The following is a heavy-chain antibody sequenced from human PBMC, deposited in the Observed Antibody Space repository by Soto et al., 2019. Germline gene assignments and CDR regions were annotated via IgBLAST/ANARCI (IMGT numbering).Heavy chain of an antibody. J-gene: IGHJ4*02. D-gene: IGHD2-15*01. V-gene: IGHV3-7*05. Sequence: LSLTCAASGFTFSSYWMSWVRQAPGKGLEWVANIKQDGSEKYYVDSVKGRFTISRDNAKNSLYLQMNSLRAEDTAVYYCARAAGVIVVVVAAYFDYWGQGTLVTVSS. CDR3: ARAAGVIVVVVAAYFDY. CDR2: IKQDGSEK. CDR1: GFTFSSYW.